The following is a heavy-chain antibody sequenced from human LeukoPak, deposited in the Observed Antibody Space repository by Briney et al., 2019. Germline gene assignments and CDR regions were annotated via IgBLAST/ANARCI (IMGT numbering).Heavy chain of an antibody. Sequence: GSSVKVSCKASGGTFSSYAISWVRQAPGQGLEWMGGIIPIFGTANYAQKFQGRVTITTDESTSTAYMELSSLRSEDTAVYYCAVNYYYDSSGYRPYDAFDIWGRGTMVTVSS. CDR1: GGTFSSYA. V-gene: IGHV1-69*05. CDR3: AVNYYYDSSGYRPYDAFDI. J-gene: IGHJ3*02. CDR2: IIPIFGTA. D-gene: IGHD3-22*01.